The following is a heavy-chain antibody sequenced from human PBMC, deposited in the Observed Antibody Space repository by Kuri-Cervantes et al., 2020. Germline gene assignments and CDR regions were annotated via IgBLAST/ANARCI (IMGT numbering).Heavy chain of an antibody. CDR3: ASSRRRGSGWSSAFDI. J-gene: IGHJ3*02. V-gene: IGHV1-18*01. D-gene: IGHD6-19*01. CDR2: ISAYNGNT. CDR1: GYTFTSYG. Sequence: ASVKVSCKASGYTFTSYGTSWVRQAPGQGLEWMGWISAYNGNTNYAQKLQGRVTMTTDTSTSTAYMELRSLRSDDTAVYYCASSRRRGSGWSSAFDIWGQGTMVTVSS.